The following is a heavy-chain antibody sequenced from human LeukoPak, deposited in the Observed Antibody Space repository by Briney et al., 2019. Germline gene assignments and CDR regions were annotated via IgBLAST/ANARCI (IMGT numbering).Heavy chain of an antibody. CDR3: ARKRLGYSSSWSNWFDP. CDR1: GGSISGYY. V-gene: IGHV4-34*01. J-gene: IGHJ5*02. D-gene: IGHD6-13*01. CDR2: INHSGST. Sequence: KTSETLSLTCTVSGGSISGYYWSWIRQPPGKGLEWIGEINHSGSTNYNPSLKSRVTISVDTSKNQFSLKLSSVTAADTAVYYCARKRLGYSSSWSNWFDPWGQGTLVTVSS.